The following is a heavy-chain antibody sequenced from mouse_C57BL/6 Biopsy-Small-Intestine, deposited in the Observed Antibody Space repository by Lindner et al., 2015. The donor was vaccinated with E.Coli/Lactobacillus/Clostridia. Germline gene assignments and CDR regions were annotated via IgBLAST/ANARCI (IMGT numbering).Heavy chain of an antibody. D-gene: IGHD2-2*01. J-gene: IGHJ2*01. CDR3: TSFGYDPYFDY. V-gene: IGHV1-15*01. CDR1: GYTFTDYE. Sequence: VQLQESGAELVRPGASVTLSCKASGYTFTDYEMHWVKQTPVHGLEWIGAIDPETGGTAYNQKFKGKAILTADKSSSTAFMELRSLTSEDSAVYYCTSFGYDPYFDYWGQGTTLTVSS. CDR2: IDPETGGT.